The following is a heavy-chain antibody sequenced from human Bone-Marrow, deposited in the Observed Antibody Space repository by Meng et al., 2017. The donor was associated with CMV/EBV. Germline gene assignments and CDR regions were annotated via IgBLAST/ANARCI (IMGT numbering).Heavy chain of an antibody. V-gene: IGHV3-30*02. D-gene: IGHD4-23*01. CDR3: AKVGTVVTPDGDY. J-gene: IGHJ4*02. CDR2: IRYDGSNK. Sequence: GGSLRLSCAASGFTFSSYGMHWVRQAPGKGLEWVAFIRYDGSNKYYADSVKGRFTISRDNSKNTLYLQMNSLRAEDTAVYYCAKVGTVVTPDGDYWGQGPLVTIYS. CDR1: GFTFSSYG.